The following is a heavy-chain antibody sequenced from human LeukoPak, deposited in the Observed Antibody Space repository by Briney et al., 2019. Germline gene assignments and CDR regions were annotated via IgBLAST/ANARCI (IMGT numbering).Heavy chain of an antibody. D-gene: IGHD3-9*01. CDR3: ARHRYDILTGYETYYFDY. CDR2: IYYSGST. V-gene: IGHV4-59*08. Sequence: PSQTLSLTCRVTADTLSSYYGSWIRQPPGKGLKWIGYIYYSGSTNYNPSLKSRVTISVDTSKNQFSLKLSSVTAADTAVYYCARHRYDILTGYETYYFDYWSQGTLVTVSS. J-gene: IGHJ4*02. CDR1: ADTLSSYY.